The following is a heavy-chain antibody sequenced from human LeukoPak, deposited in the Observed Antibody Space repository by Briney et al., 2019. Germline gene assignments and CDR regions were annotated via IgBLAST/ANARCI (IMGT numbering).Heavy chain of an antibody. V-gene: IGHV3-23*01. D-gene: IGHD5-18*01. J-gene: IGHJ4*02. CDR3: AKGLRGYTYGCPDY. CDR1: GFTFSSYI. Sequence: PGGSLRLSCAASGFTFSSYIMTWVRQAQGKGLEWVSAISGSGGTTYYADSVKGRFTISRDNSKNSLYLQMNSLRAEDTAVYYCAKGLRGYTYGCPDYWGQGTLDTVSS. CDR2: ISGSGGTT.